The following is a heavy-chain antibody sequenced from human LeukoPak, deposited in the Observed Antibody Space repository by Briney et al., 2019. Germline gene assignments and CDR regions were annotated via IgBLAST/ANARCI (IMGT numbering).Heavy chain of an antibody. CDR2: IRSTSNTI. D-gene: IGHD6-19*01. J-gene: IGHJ4*02. V-gene: IGHV3-48*04. CDR3: ARETSVAVADY. CDR1: GFTFSSYG. Sequence: GGSLRLSCTASGFTFSSYGMNWVRQAPGKGLEWVSYIRSTSNTIYYADSVKGRFTISRDNAKNSLYLQMDNLRAEDTAVYYCARETSVAVADYWGQGTLVTVSS.